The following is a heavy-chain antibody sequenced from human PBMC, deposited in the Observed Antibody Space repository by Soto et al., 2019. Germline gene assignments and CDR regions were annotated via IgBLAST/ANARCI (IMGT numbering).Heavy chain of an antibody. Sequence: QVQLQESGPGLVKPSETLSLTCTVSGGSVSSGSYYWIWIRQPPGTGLEWIGDIYYSGSNNYNPSLKSRVTISVDTSKNQFSLKLSSVTAADTAVYYCARVVDCTNGVCYACGYYFDYWRQGTLVTVSS. V-gene: IGHV4-61*01. J-gene: IGHJ4*02. CDR3: ARVVDCTNGVCYACGYYFDY. CDR1: GGSVSSGSYY. CDR2: IYYSGSN. D-gene: IGHD2-8*01.